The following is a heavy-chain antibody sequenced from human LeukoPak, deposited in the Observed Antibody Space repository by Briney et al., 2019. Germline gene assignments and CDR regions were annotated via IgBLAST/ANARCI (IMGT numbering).Heavy chain of an antibody. V-gene: IGHV3-21*01. CDR3: ARGVVPAASFDY. Sequence: GGSLRLSCAASGFTFSSYSMNWVRQAPGKGLEWVSSISSSSSYIYYADSVKGRFTISRDNAKNSLYLQMNSLRAEDTAVYYCARGVVPAASFDYWGQGTLVTVSS. CDR2: ISSSSSYI. D-gene: IGHD2-2*01. J-gene: IGHJ4*02. CDR1: GFTFSSYS.